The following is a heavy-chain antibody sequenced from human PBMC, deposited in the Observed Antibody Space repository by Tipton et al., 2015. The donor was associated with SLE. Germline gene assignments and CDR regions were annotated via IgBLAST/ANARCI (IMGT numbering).Heavy chain of an antibody. D-gene: IGHD1-26*01. CDR2: IYSDGSK. CDR1: GFTLSSYS. V-gene: IGHV3-23*03. J-gene: IGHJ4*02. Sequence: SLRLSCAASGFTLSSYSMSWVRQAPGKGLEWVSVIYSDGSKNFADSMMGRFIVSRDKSRNTMDLQMNSLRAEDTALYYCASLEWGASGWGQGTLVTVSS. CDR3: ASLEWGASG.